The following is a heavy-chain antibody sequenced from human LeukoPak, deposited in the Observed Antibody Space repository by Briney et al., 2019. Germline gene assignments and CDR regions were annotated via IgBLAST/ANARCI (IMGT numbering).Heavy chain of an antibody. Sequence: PSETLSLTCDVSDYSIRSGYYWGWIRQPPGKGLEWIGSLYHSGSAYYSPSLKSRVTISLDTSNNELSLGLSSVTAADTAIYYCARQNIVVVVAATPGAFDIWGQGTLVTVSS. J-gene: IGHJ3*02. V-gene: IGHV4-38-2*01. CDR3: ARQNIVVVVAATPGAFDI. CDR2: LYHSGSA. CDR1: DYSIRSGYY. D-gene: IGHD2-15*01.